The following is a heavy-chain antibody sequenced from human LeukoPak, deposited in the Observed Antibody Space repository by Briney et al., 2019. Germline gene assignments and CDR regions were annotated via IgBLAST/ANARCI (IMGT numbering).Heavy chain of an antibody. CDR1: GFTFSNYW. V-gene: IGHV3-74*03. Sequence: GGSLRLSCAASGFTFSNYWMHWVRQAPGKGPVWVSRINPDGRTITYADSVVGRITISRDNAKNTLYLQMNSLRDEDTAVYYCARHVRSKQWPPRDWYFDLWGRGTLVTVSS. D-gene: IGHD6-19*01. CDR3: ARHVRSKQWPPRDWYFDL. J-gene: IGHJ2*01. CDR2: INPDGRTI.